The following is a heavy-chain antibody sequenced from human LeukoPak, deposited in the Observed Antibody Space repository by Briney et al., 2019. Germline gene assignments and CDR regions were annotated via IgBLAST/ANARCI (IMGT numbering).Heavy chain of an antibody. V-gene: IGHV3-74*01. D-gene: IGHD1-26*01. CDR3: ARGSLGDGSLLIDY. CDR1: GFTFSRYW. CDR2: INSDGSDI. Sequence: GGSLRLSCAASGFTFSRYWMHWVRQAPGKGLVWVSRINSDGSDIGYADSVKGRFTISRDNAKNTVYLQMNSLRAEDTAVYYCARGSLGDGSLLIDYWGQGTLVTVSS. J-gene: IGHJ4*02.